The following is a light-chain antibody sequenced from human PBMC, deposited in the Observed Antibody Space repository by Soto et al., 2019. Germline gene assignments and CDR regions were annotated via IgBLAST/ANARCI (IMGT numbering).Light chain of an antibody. Sequence: DIQLTQSPSFLSASVGDRVTITCRASQGISSYLAWYQQRPGKAPKLLIYAASTLQSGVPPRFSGSGSGKEFTLTISSLQPEDFATYYCQQLNSYPYTFGQGTKLEIK. J-gene: IGKJ2*01. CDR3: QQLNSYPYT. CDR1: QGISSY. V-gene: IGKV1-9*01. CDR2: AAS.